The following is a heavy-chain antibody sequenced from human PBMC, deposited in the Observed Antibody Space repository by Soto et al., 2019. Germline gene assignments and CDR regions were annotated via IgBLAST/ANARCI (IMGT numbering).Heavy chain of an antibody. J-gene: IGHJ6*03. D-gene: IGHD6-13*01. Sequence: GGSLRLSCAASGFTFSSYAMHWVRQAPGKGLEWVAVISYDGSNKYYADSVKGRFTISRDNSKNTLYLQMNSLRAEDTAVYYCARDSSSNYYYYYYMDVWGKGTTFTVSS. CDR3: ARDSSSNYYYYYYMDV. CDR1: GFTFSSYA. CDR2: ISYDGSNK. V-gene: IGHV3-30*04.